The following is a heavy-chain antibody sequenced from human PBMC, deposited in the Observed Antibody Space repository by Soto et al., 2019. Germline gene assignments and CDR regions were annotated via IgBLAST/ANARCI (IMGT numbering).Heavy chain of an antibody. V-gene: IGHV4-61*01. CDR2: IYYSGST. CDR1: GGSVSSGSYH. Sequence: SVTLSLTCTVSGGSVSSGSYHWSWIRQPPGKGLEWIGYIYYSGSTNYNPSLKSRVTISVDTSKNQFSLKLSSVTAADTAVYYCARDKYYYGMDVWGQGTTVTLSS. CDR3: ARDKYYYGMDV. J-gene: IGHJ6*02.